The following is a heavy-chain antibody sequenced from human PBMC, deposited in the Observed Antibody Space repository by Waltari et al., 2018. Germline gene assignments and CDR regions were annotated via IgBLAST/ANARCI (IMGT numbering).Heavy chain of an antibody. J-gene: IGHJ5*02. CDR3: AKAGGIHNYPLDP. CDR1: GDTCVHYR. Sequence: QVEESGGGVVQPGGPLRLYCVAEGDTCVHYRMPWVRQAPGKGWEWLAVISSDGSNKYYEDSVKGRFTVSRDNSKNSVYLQMNSLRPEDTALYFCAKAGGIHNYPLDPWGQGTLVTVSS. D-gene: IGHD1-26*01. CDR2: ISSDGSNK. V-gene: IGHV3-30*18.